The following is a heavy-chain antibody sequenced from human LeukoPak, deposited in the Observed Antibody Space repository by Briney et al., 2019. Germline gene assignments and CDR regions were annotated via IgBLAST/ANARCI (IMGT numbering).Heavy chain of an antibody. CDR2: IYYSGST. J-gene: IGHJ6*03. Sequence: ASETLSLTCTVSGGSISSHYWSWIRQPPGKGLEWIGYIYYSGSTNYNPSLKSRVTISVDTSKNQFSLKLSSVTAADTAVYYCASSRVYDFWSGSYYYYYMDVWGKGTTVPVSS. CDR1: GGSISSHY. CDR3: ASSRVYDFWSGSYYYYYMDV. D-gene: IGHD3-3*01. V-gene: IGHV4-59*11.